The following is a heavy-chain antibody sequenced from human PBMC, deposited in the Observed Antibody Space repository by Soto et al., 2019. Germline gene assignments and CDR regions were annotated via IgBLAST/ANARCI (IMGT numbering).Heavy chain of an antibody. J-gene: IGHJ4*02. CDR3: ATTPRIAAAEGNDY. CDR2: IYYSGST. Sequence: SETLSLTCTVSGGSISSYYWSWIRQPPGKGLEWIGYIYYSGSTNYNPSLKSRVTISVDTSKNQFSLKLSSVTAADTAVYYCATTPRIAAAEGNDYWGQGTLVTVSS. CDR1: GGSISSYY. D-gene: IGHD6-13*01. V-gene: IGHV4-59*01.